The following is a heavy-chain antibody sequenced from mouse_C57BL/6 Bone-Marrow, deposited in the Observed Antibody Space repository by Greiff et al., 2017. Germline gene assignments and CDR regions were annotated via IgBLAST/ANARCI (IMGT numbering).Heavy chain of an antibody. CDR3: AKHEGYYWFAY. CDR2: FYPGSGSI. J-gene: IGHJ3*01. V-gene: IGHV1-62-2*01. D-gene: IGHD2-1*01. Sequence: QVQLQQSGAELVKPGASVKLSCKASGYTFTEYTIHWVKQRSGQGLEWIGWFYPGSGSIKYNEKFKDKATLTADKSSSTVYMELSRLKSAGSAVYVCAKHEGYYWFAYWGQGTLVTVSA. CDR1: GYTFTEYT.